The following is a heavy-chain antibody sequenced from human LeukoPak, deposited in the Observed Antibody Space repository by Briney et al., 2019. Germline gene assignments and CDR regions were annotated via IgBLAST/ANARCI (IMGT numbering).Heavy chain of an antibody. V-gene: IGHV3-23*01. J-gene: IGHJ4*02. Sequence: GGSLRLSCAASGFTFSSYAMTWVRQAPGKGLEWVSCISGSGGGTYYADSVKGRFTISRDNSKNTLYLQMNSLRAEDTAVYYCAKSQWPHPVYGGQGTLVTVSS. CDR1: GFTFSSYA. CDR2: ISGSGGGT. CDR3: AKSQWPHPVY. D-gene: IGHD6-19*01.